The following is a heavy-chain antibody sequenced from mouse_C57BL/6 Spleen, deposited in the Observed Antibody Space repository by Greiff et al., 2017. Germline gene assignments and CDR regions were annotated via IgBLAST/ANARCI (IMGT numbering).Heavy chain of an antibody. J-gene: IGHJ4*01. V-gene: IGHV14-4*01. CDR1: GFNIKDDY. D-gene: IGHD2-3*01. Sequence: EVQLQQSGAELVRPGASVKLSCTASGFNIKDDYMHWVKQRPEQGLEWIGGIDPENGDTEYASKFQGKATITANTSSNTAYLQISSLTSEYTAVYSCTSRLLSYYAMDYWGQGASVTVS. CDR3: TSRLLSYYAMDY. CDR2: IDPENGDT.